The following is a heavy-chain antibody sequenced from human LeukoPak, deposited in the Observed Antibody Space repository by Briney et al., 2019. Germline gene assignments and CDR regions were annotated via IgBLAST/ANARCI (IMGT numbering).Heavy chain of an antibody. CDR2: IYYSGST. J-gene: IGHJ4*02. CDR1: GGSIRSYH. V-gene: IGHV4-59*01. Sequence: SGTLSLPRTVSGGSIRSYHLGLVRPPPRDGLEGIGYIYYSGSTNYNPSLKSRVTISVDTSKNQFSLKLSSVTAADTAVYYCARGGGLHPFDYWGQGTLVTVSS. D-gene: IGHD2-15*01. CDR3: ARGGGLHPFDY.